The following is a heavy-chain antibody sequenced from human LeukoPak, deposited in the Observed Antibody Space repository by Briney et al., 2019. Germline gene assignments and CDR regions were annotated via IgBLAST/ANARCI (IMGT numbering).Heavy chain of an antibody. CDR3: ARSVWGSYRYPAFDI. J-gene: IGHJ3*02. CDR1: GGSISSRSNY. D-gene: IGHD3-16*02. V-gene: IGHV4-39*07. CDR2: IYYSGST. Sequence: SETLSLTCSVSGGSISSRSNYWGWIRQPPGKGLEWIGSIYYSGSTYYSPSLRSRVTISVDTSKNQFSLKLSSVTAADTAVYYCARSVWGSYRYPAFDIWGQGTMVTVSS.